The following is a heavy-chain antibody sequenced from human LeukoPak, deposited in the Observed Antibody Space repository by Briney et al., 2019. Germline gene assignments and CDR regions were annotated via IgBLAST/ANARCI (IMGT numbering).Heavy chain of an antibody. CDR2: IYYSGST. CDR1: GGSISSGGYY. Sequence: SETLSLTCTVSGGSISSGGYYWSWIRQHPGKGLEWIGYIYYSGSTYYNPSLKSRVTISVDTSKNQFSLKLSSVTAADTAVYYCARSIAARPFDCWGQGTLVTVSS. D-gene: IGHD6-6*01. V-gene: IGHV4-31*03. CDR3: ARSIAARPFDC. J-gene: IGHJ4*02.